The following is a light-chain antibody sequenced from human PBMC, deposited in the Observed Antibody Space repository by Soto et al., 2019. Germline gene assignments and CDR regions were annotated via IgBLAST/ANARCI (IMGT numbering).Light chain of an antibody. J-gene: IGKJ3*01. CDR2: EAS. CDR1: QSISTSY. Sequence: EVVLTQSPGTLSLSPGERATLSCTASQSISTSYLAWYQQRPGQAPRLLIYEASSRATDISDRFSGAGSGTDFTLTISRLEPEDVAVYYCQQYADSPFTFGPGTKVEI. V-gene: IGKV3-20*01. CDR3: QQYADSPFT.